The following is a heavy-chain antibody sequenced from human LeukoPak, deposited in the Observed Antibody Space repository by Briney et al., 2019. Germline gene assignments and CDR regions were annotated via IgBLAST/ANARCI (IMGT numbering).Heavy chain of an antibody. Sequence: PGGSLRLSCAASGFTFSSYWMHWVRQVPGKGLVWVSRIKTDGSGTSYTDSVKGRFTISRDNAKNTMYLQMNSLGAEDTAVYYCARSHYYDSGSSYAFDIWGQGTMVTVSS. CDR1: GFTFSSYW. CDR2: IKTDGSGT. CDR3: ARSHYYDSGSSYAFDI. J-gene: IGHJ3*02. D-gene: IGHD3-10*01. V-gene: IGHV3-74*01.